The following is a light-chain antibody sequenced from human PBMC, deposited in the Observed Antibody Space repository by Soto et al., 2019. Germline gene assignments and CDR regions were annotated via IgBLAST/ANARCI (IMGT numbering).Light chain of an antibody. CDR1: QSILKSSNDKNH. Sequence: DIVMTQSPDSLAVSLGERATINCKSSQSILKSSNDKNHLAWYQQKPGQPPRLLIFWASTRESGVPDRFSGGGSGTDVTLTISSLQAEDVAFYYCQQYYSPPAMFGQGTKVEI. J-gene: IGKJ1*01. CDR3: QQYYSPPAM. CDR2: WAS. V-gene: IGKV4-1*01.